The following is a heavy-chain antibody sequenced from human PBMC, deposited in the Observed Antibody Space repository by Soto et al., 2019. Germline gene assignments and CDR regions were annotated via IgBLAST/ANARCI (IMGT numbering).Heavy chain of an antibody. CDR2: IYPGDSDT. Sequence: PGESLKISCKGSGYSFASYWIGWVRQMPGKGLEWVGIIYPGDSDTRYSPSFQGQVTISADKSLSTAYLQWSSLKASDTAMYYCASHQGGYGVTNYGMDVWGQGTTVTVSS. V-gene: IGHV5-51*01. J-gene: IGHJ6*02. D-gene: IGHD5-12*01. CDR1: GYSFASYW. CDR3: ASHQGGYGVTNYGMDV.